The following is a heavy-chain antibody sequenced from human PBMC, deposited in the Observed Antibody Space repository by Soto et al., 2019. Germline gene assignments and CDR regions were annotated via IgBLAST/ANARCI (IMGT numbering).Heavy chain of an antibody. D-gene: IGHD2-2*03. CDR2: ISAYNGNT. CDR1: GYTFTSYG. J-gene: IGHJ5*02. V-gene: IGHV1-18*01. Sequence: QVKLVQSGAEVKKPGASVKVSCKASGYTFTSYGISWVRQAPGQGLEWMGWISAYNGNTNYEQKLQGTVTMTTDTATSTAYMELRSLRCDDTAVYYCARDNGGYCISTSCYGYNWFDPWGQGTLVTVSS. CDR3: ARDNGGYCISTSCYGYNWFDP.